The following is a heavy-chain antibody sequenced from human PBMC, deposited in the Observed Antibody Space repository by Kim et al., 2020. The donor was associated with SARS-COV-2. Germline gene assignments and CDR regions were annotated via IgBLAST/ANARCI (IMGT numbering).Heavy chain of an antibody. J-gene: IGHJ3*01. D-gene: IGHD3-9*01. CDR3: AREEAILTGLDGFDV. V-gene: IGHV3-23*01. Sequence: ADSVKGRFTIPRDNSNNSLYLQLDSLGVEDTAIYYCAREEAILTGLDGFDVWGRGTTVTVSS.